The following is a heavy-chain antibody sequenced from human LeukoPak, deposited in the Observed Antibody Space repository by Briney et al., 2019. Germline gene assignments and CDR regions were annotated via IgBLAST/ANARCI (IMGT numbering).Heavy chain of an antibody. D-gene: IGHD3-3*01. V-gene: IGHV5-51*01. Sequence: GESLKISCKGSGYSFTSYWIGWVRQMPGKGLEWMGIIYPGDSDTRYSPSFQGQVTISADKSISTAYLQWSSLKASDTAMYYCARDGEMSGYYPGADAFDIWGQGTMVTVSS. CDR1: GYSFTSYW. CDR2: IYPGDSDT. J-gene: IGHJ3*02. CDR3: ARDGEMSGYYPGADAFDI.